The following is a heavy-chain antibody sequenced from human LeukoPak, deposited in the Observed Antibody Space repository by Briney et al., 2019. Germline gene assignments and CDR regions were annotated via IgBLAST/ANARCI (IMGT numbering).Heavy chain of an antibody. CDR1: GGSFSGYY. CDR2: INHSGST. D-gene: IGHD5-18*01. V-gene: IGHV4-34*01. CDR3: ASVYSYGLHYFDY. Sequence: KPSETLSLTCAVYGGSFSGYYWSWIRQPPGKGLEWIGEINHSGSTNYNPSLMSGVTISVDTSTNQFFLKLSSVTAADTAVYYFASVYSYGLHYFDYWGQRTLVTVSS. J-gene: IGHJ4*02.